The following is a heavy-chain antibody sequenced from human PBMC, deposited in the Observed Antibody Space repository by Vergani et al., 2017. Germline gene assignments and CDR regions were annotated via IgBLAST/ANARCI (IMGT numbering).Heavy chain of an antibody. CDR3: ARDVSSGWIDY. CDR1: GFTFSSYA. D-gene: IGHD6-19*01. CDR2: IWYDGSNK. V-gene: IGHV3-33*08. J-gene: IGHJ4*02. Sequence: QVQLVESGGGVVQPGRSLRLSCAASGFTFSSYAMHWVRQAPGKGLEWVAVIWYDGSNKYYADSVKGRFTISRDNSKNTLYLQMNSLRAEDTAVYYCARDVSSGWIDYWGQGTLVTVSS.